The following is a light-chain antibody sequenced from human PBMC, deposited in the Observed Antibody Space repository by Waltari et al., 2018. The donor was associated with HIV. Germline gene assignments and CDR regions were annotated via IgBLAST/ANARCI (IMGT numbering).Light chain of an antibody. CDR2: EVR. J-gene: IGLJ1*01. CDR3: NSYTSTNTLNV. V-gene: IGLV2-14*01. CDR1: SSDIGSYNY. Sequence: QSALTQPASVSGSPGQSIPISCTGTSSDIGSYNYVSWYQQHPGKAPKLMIYEVRNRPSGVSNRFSGSKSGNTASLTISGLQAEDEADYYCNSYTSTNTLNVFGTGTTVTVL.